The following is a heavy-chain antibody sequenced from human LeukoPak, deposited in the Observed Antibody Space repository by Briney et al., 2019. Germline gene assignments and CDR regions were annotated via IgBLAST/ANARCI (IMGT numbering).Heavy chain of an antibody. CDR2: ISYDGSNK. V-gene: IGHV3-30*04. Sequence: PGWSLRLSCAASGFTFSSYAMHWVRQAPGKGLEWVAVISYDGSNKYYADSVKGRFTISRDNSKNTLYLQMNSLRAEDTAVYYCAREDCSSTSCLWENWFDPWGQGTLVTVSS. J-gene: IGHJ5*02. CDR3: AREDCSSTSCLWENWFDP. CDR1: GFTFSSYA. D-gene: IGHD2-2*01.